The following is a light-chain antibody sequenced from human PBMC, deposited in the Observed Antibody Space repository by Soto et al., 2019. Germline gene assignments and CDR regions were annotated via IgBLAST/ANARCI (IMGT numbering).Light chain of an antibody. CDR1: SSDVGGYND. Sequence: QAALTQPASVSGSPGQSITISCTGTSSDVGGYNDVSWYQQHPGKSPKLMIYDVSNRPSGVSNRFSGSKSGNTDSLTISGLQAEDEADYYCSSYTSSSTLLYVFGTGTQLPVL. J-gene: IGLJ1*01. V-gene: IGLV2-14*01. CDR3: SSYTSSSTLLYV. CDR2: DVS.